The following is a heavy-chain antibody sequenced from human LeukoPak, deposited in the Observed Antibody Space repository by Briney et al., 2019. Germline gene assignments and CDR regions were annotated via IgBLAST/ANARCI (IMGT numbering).Heavy chain of an antibody. J-gene: IGHJ6*02. Sequence: ASVKVSCKASGYTFTSYYMHWVRQAPGQGLEWMGIINPSGGSTSYAQKFQGRVTMTRDTSTSTVYMELSSLRSEDTAVYYCARDPATVTTGYYYYGMDVWGQGTTVTVSS. CDR1: GYTFTSYY. CDR2: INPSGGST. CDR3: ARDPATVTTGYYYYGMDV. V-gene: IGHV1-46*01. D-gene: IGHD4-17*01.